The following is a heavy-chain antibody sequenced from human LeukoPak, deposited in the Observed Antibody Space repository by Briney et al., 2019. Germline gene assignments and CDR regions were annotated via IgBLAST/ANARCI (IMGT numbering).Heavy chain of an antibody. D-gene: IGHD6-19*01. CDR1: GFTFSTYS. V-gene: IGHV3-21*01. J-gene: IGHJ6*02. CDR2: LSSSSTYV. CDR3: AKVAVAGTSHYYYGMDV. Sequence: GGSLRLSCAASGFTFSTYSMNWVRQAPGKGLEWVSSLSSSSTYVYYADSVKGRFTISRDNSKNTLYLQMNSLRAEDTAVYYCAKVAVAGTSHYYYGMDVWGQGTTVTVSS.